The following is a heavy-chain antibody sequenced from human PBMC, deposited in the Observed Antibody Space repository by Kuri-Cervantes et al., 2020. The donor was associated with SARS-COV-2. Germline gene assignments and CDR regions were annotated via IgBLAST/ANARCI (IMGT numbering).Heavy chain of an antibody. J-gene: IGHJ3*02. D-gene: IGHD5-18*01. Sequence: LRLSCTVSGGSISSGSYYWSWIRQPAGKGLEWIGRIYTSGSTNYNPSLKSRVTISVDTSKNQFSLKLSSVTAADTAVYYCARVDDTAMVIAHGAFDIWGQGTMVTVSS. CDR1: GGSISSGSYY. CDR2: IYTSGST. CDR3: ARVDDTAMVIAHGAFDI. V-gene: IGHV4-61*02.